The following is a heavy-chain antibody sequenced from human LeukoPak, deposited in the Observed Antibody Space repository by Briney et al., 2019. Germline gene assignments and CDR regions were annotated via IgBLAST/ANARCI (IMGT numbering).Heavy chain of an antibody. D-gene: IGHD6-19*01. J-gene: IGHJ4*02. CDR2: ISGSGGSI. Sequence: GGSLRPSCAASGFTFSSYAMSWVRQAPGKGLEWVSAISGSGGSIYYADSVKGRFTISRDNSKNTLYLQMNSLRAEDTAVYYCAPRGVAGSFDYWGQGTLVTVSS. CDR1: GFTFSSYA. CDR3: APRGVAGSFDY. V-gene: IGHV3-23*01.